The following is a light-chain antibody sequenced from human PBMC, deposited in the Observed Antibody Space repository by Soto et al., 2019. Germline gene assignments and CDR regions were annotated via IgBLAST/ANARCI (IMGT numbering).Light chain of an antibody. Sequence: QSALTQPASVSGSPGQSITIYCTGTSSDVGGYNYVSWYQQHPGKAPKLMIYDVSNRPSGVSNRFSGSKSGNTASLTISGLQAEDEADYYCSSYTSSSTSFGGGTKVTVL. V-gene: IGLV2-14*01. CDR3: SSYTSSSTS. CDR2: DVS. CDR1: SSDVGGYNY. J-gene: IGLJ2*01.